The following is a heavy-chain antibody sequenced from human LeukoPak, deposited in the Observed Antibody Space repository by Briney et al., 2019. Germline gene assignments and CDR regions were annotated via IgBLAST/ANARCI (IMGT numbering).Heavy chain of an antibody. V-gene: IGHV4-59*01. CDR2: VYHSGST. Sequence: SETLSLTCSVSGGSLSSYYWSWVRQAPGKGLEWIGYVYHSGSTRYNPSLESRVSISLDTPKNQFPLKLNSVTAADTAVYYCARTIMQLEDRDYYYYMDVWGRGATVAVSS. CDR1: GGSLSSYY. D-gene: IGHD6-13*01. J-gene: IGHJ6*03. CDR3: ARTIMQLEDRDYYYYMDV.